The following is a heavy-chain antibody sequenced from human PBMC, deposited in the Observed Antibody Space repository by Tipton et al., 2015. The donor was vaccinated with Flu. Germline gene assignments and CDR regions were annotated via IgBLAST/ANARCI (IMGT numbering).Heavy chain of an antibody. CDR1: GFTFSDYW. J-gene: IGHJ2*01. D-gene: IGHD3-3*01. CDR3: ARDHEWRNWYFDP. V-gene: IGHV3-7*01. CDR2: INQDGSVN. Sequence: SLRLSCAASGFTFSDYWMHWVRQAPGKGLEWVANINQDGSVNYYVDSVKGRFTISRDNVKNSLFLQMNSLRAEDTAVYYCARDHEWRNWYFDPWGRGTLVTVSS.